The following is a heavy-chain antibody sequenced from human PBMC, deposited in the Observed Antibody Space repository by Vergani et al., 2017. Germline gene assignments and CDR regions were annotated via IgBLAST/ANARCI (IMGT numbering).Heavy chain of an antibody. CDR2: IYHSGST. CDR1: GGSFSGYY. J-gene: IGHJ5*02. Sequence: QVQLQQWGAGLLKPSETLTLTCAVYGGSFSGYYWGWIRQPPGKGLEWIGSIYHSGSTYYNPSLKSRVTISVDTSKNQFSLKLSSVTAADTAVYYCARATWIQLSCWFDPWGQGTLVTVSS. D-gene: IGHD5-18*01. CDR3: ARATWIQLSCWFDP. V-gene: IGHV4-34*01.